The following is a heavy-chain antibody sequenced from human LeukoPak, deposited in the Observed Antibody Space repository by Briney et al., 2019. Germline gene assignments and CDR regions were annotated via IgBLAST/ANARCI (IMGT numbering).Heavy chain of an antibody. CDR3: ATGVQICSGGSCDY. D-gene: IGHD2-15*01. CDR1: GYTLTELS. J-gene: IGHJ4*02. CDR2: FDPEDGET. V-gene: IGHV1-24*01. Sequence: ASVKVSCKVSGYTLTELSMHWVRQAPGKGLEWMGGFDPEDGETIYAQKFQGRVTMTEDTSTDTAYMELSSLRSEDTAVYYCATGVQICSGGSCDYWGQGTLVTVSP.